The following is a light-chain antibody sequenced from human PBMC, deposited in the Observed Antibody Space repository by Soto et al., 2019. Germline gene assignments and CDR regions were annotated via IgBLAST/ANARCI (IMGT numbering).Light chain of an antibody. V-gene: IGLV2-14*01. CDR2: DVS. J-gene: IGLJ1*01. Sequence: QSVLTQPASVSGSPGQSITISCTGTSSDVGGYNYVSWYQQHPGKAPKLMIYDVSNRPSGVSNRFSGSKSGNTASLTISGLQAEDEADYYCCSGAGSSTYVFGTGTKVTVL. CDR3: CSGAGSSTYV. CDR1: SSDVGGYNY.